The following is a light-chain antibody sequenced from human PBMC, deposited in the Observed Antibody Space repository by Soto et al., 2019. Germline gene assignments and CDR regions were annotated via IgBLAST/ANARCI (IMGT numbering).Light chain of an antibody. Sequence: DIQMTQSPSTLSASVGDRVTITCRASQSISSWLAWYQQKPGKAPKLLIYKASSLESGVPSRFSGSGSGTEFTLTIRSLQPDDFATYYCQQYNSLWTFGQGT. J-gene: IGKJ1*01. V-gene: IGKV1-5*03. CDR3: QQYNSLWT. CDR2: KAS. CDR1: QSISSW.